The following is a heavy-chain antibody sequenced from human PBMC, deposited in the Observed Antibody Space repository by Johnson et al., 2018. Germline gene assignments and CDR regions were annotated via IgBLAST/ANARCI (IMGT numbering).Heavy chain of an antibody. CDR3: TRYVGSTDY. CDR1: GFTFGDYA. CDR2: IRGKTYGGTT. J-gene: IGHJ4*02. D-gene: IGHD3-10*02. V-gene: IGHV3-49*03. Sequence: EVQLVESGGGLVQPGRSLRLSCTASGFTFGDYAMSWFRQAPGKGLEWVGFIRGKTYGGTTEYAASVRGKFTISRDDSKCIAYLQMNSLKTEDTAVYYCTRYVGSTDYWGQGTLVTVSS.